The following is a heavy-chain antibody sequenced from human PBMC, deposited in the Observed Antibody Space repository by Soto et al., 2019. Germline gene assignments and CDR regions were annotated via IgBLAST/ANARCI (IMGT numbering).Heavy chain of an antibody. J-gene: IGHJ4*02. D-gene: IGHD6-19*01. CDR1: GFTFSSYA. V-gene: IGHV3-23*01. Sequence: VQLLESGGGSVQPGGSLRLSCATSGFTFSSYAMSWVRQAPGKGLEWVSAISGSGGSTNYADSAEGRFTISRDNSKNTLYLQISSLRAEDTAVYYCAKAGGIAVPGSHLDYWGQGTLVTVSS. CDR3: AKAGGIAVPGSHLDY. CDR2: ISGSGGST.